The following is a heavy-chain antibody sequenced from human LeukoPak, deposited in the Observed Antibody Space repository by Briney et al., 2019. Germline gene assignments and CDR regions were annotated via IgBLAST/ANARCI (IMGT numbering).Heavy chain of an antibody. Sequence: ASETLSLSCAVYGGSFSGYYWSWIRQPPGKGLEWIGEINHSGSTNYNPSLKSRVTISVDTSKNQFSLKLSSVTAADTAVYYCARDAGEAYGSGSYYNVQPSYYYYYYMDVWGKGTTVTISS. CDR3: ARDAGEAYGSGSYYNVQPSYYYYYYMDV. CDR2: INHSGST. D-gene: IGHD3-10*01. J-gene: IGHJ6*03. V-gene: IGHV4-34*01. CDR1: GGSFSGYY.